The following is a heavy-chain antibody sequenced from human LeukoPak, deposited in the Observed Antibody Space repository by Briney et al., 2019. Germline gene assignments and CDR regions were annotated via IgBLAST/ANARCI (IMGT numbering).Heavy chain of an antibody. CDR2: ISHSGST. CDR1: GGSFSGYF. J-gene: IGHJ4*02. Sequence: SETLSLTCAVYGGSFSGYFWSWIRQPPGKGLEWIGEISHSGSTDYNPSLKSRVTISVDTSKIQFSLRLTSVTAADTAVYYCARGPNFDFWGQGTLLTVPS. V-gene: IGHV4-34*01. CDR3: ARGPNFDF.